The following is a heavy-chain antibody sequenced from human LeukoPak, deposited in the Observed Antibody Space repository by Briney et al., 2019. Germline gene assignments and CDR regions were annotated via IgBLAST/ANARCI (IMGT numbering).Heavy chain of an antibody. D-gene: IGHD2-2*01. CDR1: GVTVSSNY. CDR2: IYSGGST. CDR3: ARDLGCSSTSCRLGYRY. J-gene: IGHJ4*02. V-gene: IGHV3-66*01. Sequence: GGSLRLSCAASGVTVSSNYMSWVRQAPGKGLEWVSVIYSGGSTYYADSVKGRFIISRDNSKNTLYLQMNSLRAEDTAVYYCARDLGCSSTSCRLGYRYWGQGTLVTVSS.